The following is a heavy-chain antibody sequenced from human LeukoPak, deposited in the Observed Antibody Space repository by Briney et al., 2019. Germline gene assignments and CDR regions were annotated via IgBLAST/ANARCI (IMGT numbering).Heavy chain of an antibody. D-gene: IGHD1-26*01. J-gene: IGHJ4*02. Sequence: GGSLRLSCAASGFTFSSYWMSWVRQAPGKGLEWVANIKQDGSEKYYVDSVKGLFTISRDNAKNSLYLQMNSLRAEDTAVYYCARDLVGATLTTWYALGYWGQGTLVTVSS. CDR3: ARDLVGATLTTWYALGY. CDR1: GFTFSSYW. CDR2: IKQDGSEK. V-gene: IGHV3-7*01.